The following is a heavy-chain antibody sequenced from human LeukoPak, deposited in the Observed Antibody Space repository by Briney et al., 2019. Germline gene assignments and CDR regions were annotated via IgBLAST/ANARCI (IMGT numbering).Heavy chain of an antibody. J-gene: IGHJ4*02. V-gene: IGHV3-33*01. CDR1: GFTFSRYG. D-gene: IGHD1-26*01. CDR3: SRAHQNRALFDY. Sequence: GWSLRLSCAASGFTFSRYGMHWVRQAPGKGLEGVAGIWLVGSNKYYADSVKGRFTISRDNSKNTLYLQMNSLRPDDTAVYYCSRAHQNRALFDYWGQGPLVTVSS. CDR2: IWLVGSNK.